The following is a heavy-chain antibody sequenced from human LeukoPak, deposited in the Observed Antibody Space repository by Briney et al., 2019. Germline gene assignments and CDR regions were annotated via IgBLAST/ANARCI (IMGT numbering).Heavy chain of an antibody. Sequence: PGGSLGLSCAASGFTFSSYGMHWVRQAPGKGLEWVAVIWYDGSNKYYADSVKGRFTISRDNSKNTLYLQMNSLRAEDTAVYYCARDIPPSYSSGWYRYYYYYGMDVWGQGTTVTVSS. D-gene: IGHD6-19*01. CDR3: ARDIPPSYSSGWYRYYYYYGMDV. CDR2: IWYDGSNK. CDR1: GFTFSSYG. V-gene: IGHV3-33*01. J-gene: IGHJ6*02.